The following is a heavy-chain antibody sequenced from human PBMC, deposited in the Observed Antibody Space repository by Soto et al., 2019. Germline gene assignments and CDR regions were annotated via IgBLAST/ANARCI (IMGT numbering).Heavy chain of an antibody. CDR1: GGTFSSYT. D-gene: IGHD3-22*01. V-gene: IGHV1-69*02. CDR2: IIPILGIA. CDR3: ARGSADYYDRRGRADAFDI. J-gene: IGHJ3*02. Sequence: QVQLVQSGAEVKKPGSSVKVSCKASGGTFSSYTISWVRQAPGQGLEWMGRIIPILGIANYAQKFQGRVTITADQSTSTAYMELSSLRSEDKVVYYCARGSADYYDRRGRADAFDIWGQGTMVTVSS.